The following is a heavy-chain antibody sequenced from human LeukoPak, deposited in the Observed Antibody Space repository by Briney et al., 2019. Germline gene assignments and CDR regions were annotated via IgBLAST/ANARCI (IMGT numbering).Heavy chain of an antibody. Sequence: PSETLSLTCTVSGGSISSSSYYWGWIRQPPGQGLEWIGSIYYSGSTYYNPSLKSRVTISVDTSKNQFSLKLSSVTAADTAVYYCARRWRMVATAGLFQTRIDYWGQGTLVTVSS. CDR2: IYYSGST. D-gene: IGHD5-12*01. CDR3: ARRWRMVATAGLFQTRIDY. V-gene: IGHV4-39*01. CDR1: GGSISSSSYY. J-gene: IGHJ4*02.